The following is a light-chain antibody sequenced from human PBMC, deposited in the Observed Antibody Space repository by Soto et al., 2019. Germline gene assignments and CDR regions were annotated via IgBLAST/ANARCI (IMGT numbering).Light chain of an antibody. J-gene: IGLJ2*01. V-gene: IGLV2-14*01. CDR3: SSSRSSSTVV. Sequence: QSVLTQPASVSGSPGQSITISCTGTSSDVGGSNYVSWYQQHPGKAPKLMIYEVSNRPSGVSNRFSCSKSGNTASLTIFGLQAEDEADYYCSSSRSSSTVVFGGGTKLTVL. CDR2: EVS. CDR1: SSDVGGSNY.